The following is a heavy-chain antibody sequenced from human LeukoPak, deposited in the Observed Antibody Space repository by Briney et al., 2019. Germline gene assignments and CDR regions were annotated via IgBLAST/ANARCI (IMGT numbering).Heavy chain of an antibody. D-gene: IGHD5-12*01. CDR3: ARLGDSGYDYWRFDS. CDR2: MDDGGSF. Sequence: LETLSLTCAVYSGSFSGFYWSCIRQPPGKGLEWSGEMDDGGSFKHNPSLKRRVTISVDPSKNPFSLKLTSVPAADTAVYYCARLGDSGYDYWRFDSWGQGTPVIVSS. J-gene: IGHJ4*02. CDR1: SGSFSGFY. V-gene: IGHV4-34*01.